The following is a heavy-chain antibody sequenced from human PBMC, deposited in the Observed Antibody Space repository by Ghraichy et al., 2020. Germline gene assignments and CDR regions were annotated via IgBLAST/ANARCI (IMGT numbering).Heavy chain of an antibody. D-gene: IGHD3-3*01. CDR1: GFTFSSYD. V-gene: IGHV3-13*01. CDR2: IGTAGDT. CDR3: ARRRTGRYYDFWSGYYLANDAFDI. Sequence: GGSLRLSCAASGFTFSSYDMHWVRQATGKGLEWVSAIGTAGDTYYPGSVKGRFTISRENAKNSLYLQMNSLRAGDTAVYYCARRRTGRYYDFWSGYYLANDAFDIWGQGTMVTVSS. J-gene: IGHJ3*02.